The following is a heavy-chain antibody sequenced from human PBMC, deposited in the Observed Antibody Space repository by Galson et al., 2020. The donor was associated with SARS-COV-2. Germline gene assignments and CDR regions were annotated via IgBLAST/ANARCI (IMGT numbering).Heavy chain of an antibody. V-gene: IGHV3-30*01. D-gene: IGHD3-10*01. Sequence: GGSLRLSCAASGFIFSSYAMHWVRQAPGKGLEWVAVTSYDGSNKYYAESVKGRFTISRDNSKNTLYLQMNSLSNEDTSMYYCARDQRGFCDYWGQGTLVTVSS. CDR1: GFIFSSYA. CDR2: TSYDGSNK. CDR3: ARDQRGFCDY. J-gene: IGHJ4*02.